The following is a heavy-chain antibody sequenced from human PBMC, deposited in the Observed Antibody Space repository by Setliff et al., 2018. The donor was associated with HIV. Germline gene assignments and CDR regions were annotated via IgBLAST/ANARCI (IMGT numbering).Heavy chain of an antibody. CDR2: ISYSGST. J-gene: IGHJ4*02. D-gene: IGHD5-12*01. Sequence: LSLTCTVSGGSISSYYWAWIRQPPGKGLEWIGSISYSGSTYYNPSLKSRITISVDTSKNQFSLKLTSVTAADTAVYYCASLFQYSGHDWFDFWGQGTLVTVSS. V-gene: IGHV4-39*01. CDR1: GGSISSYY. CDR3: ASLFQYSGHDWFDF.